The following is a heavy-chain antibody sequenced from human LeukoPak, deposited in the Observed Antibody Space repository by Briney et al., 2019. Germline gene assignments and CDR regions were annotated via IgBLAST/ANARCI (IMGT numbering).Heavy chain of an antibody. CDR2: ISGSGGST. J-gene: IGHJ3*02. CDR1: GFTFSSYA. Sequence: GGSLRLSCAASGFTFSSYAMSWVRQAPGKGLEWVSAISGSGGSTYYADSVKGRFTISRDNSKNTLYLQMNSLRAEDTAVYYCAKDLTPDTAMVKVLGPAFDIWGQGTMVTVSS. CDR3: AKDLTPDTAMVKVLGPAFDI. D-gene: IGHD5-18*01. V-gene: IGHV3-23*01.